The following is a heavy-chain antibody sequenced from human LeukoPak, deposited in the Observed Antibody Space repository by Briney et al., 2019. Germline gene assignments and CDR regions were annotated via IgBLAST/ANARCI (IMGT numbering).Heavy chain of an antibody. J-gene: IGHJ6*03. CDR1: GFTFSSYA. V-gene: IGHV3-23*01. Sequence: PGGSLRLSCAASGFTFSSYAMSWVRQAPGKGLKWVSTINNGDGTYYADSVKGRFTISRDNSYNTVSLQMNSLRDEDTGVYYCAKGLRTGVGPYMGYHYYMDVWGKGATVTVSS. CDR3: AKGLRTGVGPYMGYHYYMDV. D-gene: IGHD3-16*01. CDR2: INNGDGT.